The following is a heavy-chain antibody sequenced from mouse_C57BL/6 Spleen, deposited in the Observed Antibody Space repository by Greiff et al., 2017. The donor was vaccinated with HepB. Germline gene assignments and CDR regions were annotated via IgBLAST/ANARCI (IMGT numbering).Heavy chain of an antibody. CDR3: ARYGPWDY. Sequence: EVQLQQSGPELVKPGASVKISCKASGYTFTDYYMNWVKQSHGKSLEWIGDINPNNGGTSYNQKFKGKATLTVDKSSSTAYMELRSLTSEDSAVYYCARYGPWDYWGQGTTLTVSS. CDR1: GYTFTDYY. V-gene: IGHV1-26*01. CDR2: INPNNGGT. J-gene: IGHJ2*01. D-gene: IGHD1-2*01.